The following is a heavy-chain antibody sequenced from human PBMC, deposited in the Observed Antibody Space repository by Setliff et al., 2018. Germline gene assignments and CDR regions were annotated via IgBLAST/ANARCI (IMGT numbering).Heavy chain of an antibody. V-gene: IGHV4-4*07. CDR2: IYTSGST. CDR3: ARDSRGNPPNYMDV. J-gene: IGHJ6*03. CDR1: GGSISSYY. Sequence: PSETLSLTCTVSGGSISSYYWRWIRQPAGKGLGWIGRIYTSGSTNYNPSLKSRVTMSVDTSKNQFSLKLSSVTAADTAVYYCARDSRGNPPNYMDVWGKGTTVTVSS.